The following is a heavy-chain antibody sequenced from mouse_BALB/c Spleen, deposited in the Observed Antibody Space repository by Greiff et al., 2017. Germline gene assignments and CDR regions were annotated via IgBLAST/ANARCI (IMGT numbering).Heavy chain of an antibody. V-gene: IGHV1-7*01. CDR2: INPSTGYT. CDR3: ARTRVVARYFDV. J-gene: IGHJ1*01. Sequence: VQLQESGAELAKPGASVKMSCKASGYTFTSYWMHWVKQRPGQGLEWIGYINPSTGYTEYNQKFKDKATLTADKSSSTAYMQLSSLTSEDSAVYYCARTRVVARYFDVWGAGTTVTVSS. D-gene: IGHD1-1*01. CDR1: GYTFTSYW.